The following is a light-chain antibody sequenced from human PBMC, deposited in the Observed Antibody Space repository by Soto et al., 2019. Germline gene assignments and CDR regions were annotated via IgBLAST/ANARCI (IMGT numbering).Light chain of an antibody. Sequence: QSALTQPASGSGSPGQSITISCTGTSSDVGGYNYVSWYQQHPGKAPKLMSYEVSNRPSGVSNRFSGSKSDNTASLTISGLQAEDEADYYCSSYTSFSTYVFGTGTKVTVL. J-gene: IGLJ1*01. V-gene: IGLV2-14*01. CDR3: SSYTSFSTYV. CDR2: EVS. CDR1: SSDVGGYNY.